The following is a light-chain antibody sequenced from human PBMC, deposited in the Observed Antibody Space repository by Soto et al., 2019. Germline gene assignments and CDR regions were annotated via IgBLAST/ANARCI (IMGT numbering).Light chain of an antibody. J-gene: IGLJ2*01. CDR3: QSYDSSLVV. CDR1: SSNIGAGYD. CDR2: GIS. V-gene: IGLV1-40*01. Sequence: QAVLTQPPSVSGAPGQRVTISCTGSSSNIGAGYDVHWYQQLPGTAPKLLIYGISNRPSGVPDRFSGSKSGTSASLAITGLQAEDEADYYCQSYDSSLVVFGGGTKLTVL.